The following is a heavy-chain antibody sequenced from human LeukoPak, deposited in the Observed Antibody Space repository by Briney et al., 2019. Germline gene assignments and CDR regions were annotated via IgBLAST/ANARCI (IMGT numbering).Heavy chain of an antibody. CDR1: GYTFTGYY. D-gene: IGHD6-19*01. CDR3: ARDLQWLVPYNWFDP. CDR2: INPNSGGT. V-gene: IGHV1-2*02. Sequence: ASVKVSCKASGYTFTGYYMHWVRQAPGQGLEWMGWINPNSGGTNYAQKFQGRVTMTRGTSISTAYMELSRLRSDDTAVYYCARDLQWLVPYNWFDPWGQGTLVTVSS. J-gene: IGHJ5*02.